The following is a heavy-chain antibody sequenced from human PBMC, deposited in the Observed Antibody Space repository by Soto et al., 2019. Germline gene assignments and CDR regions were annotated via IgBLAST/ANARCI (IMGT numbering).Heavy chain of an antibody. CDR3: AKDFGFDDD. CDR2: ISRSSGTK. D-gene: IGHD3-16*01. CDR1: GFTFMIYD. J-gene: IGHJ4*02. V-gene: IGHV3-48*02. Sequence: EVQLVESGGGLVQPGGSRRLSCAASGFTFMIYDMNWVRQAPGKGLEWVSCISRSSGTKYYADSVKGRFTISRDNAKNSLDLQMNSLRDEDAAVYDCAKDFGFDDDWGQGTPVTVSS.